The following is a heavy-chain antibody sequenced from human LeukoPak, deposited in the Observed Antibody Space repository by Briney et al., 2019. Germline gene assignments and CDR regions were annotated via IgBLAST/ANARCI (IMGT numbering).Heavy chain of an antibody. V-gene: IGHV3-23*01. Sequence: GGSLRLSCAASGFTFNDFAMTWVRQAPGKGLEWVSSIGDAGTYYADSVKGRFTISRDNSKNMLYLQLNSLRAGDTAMYYCAKNLGPFDVRGQGTKVSVSS. CDR1: GFTFNDFA. CDR2: IGDAGT. CDR3: AKNLGPFDV. D-gene: IGHD3-16*01. J-gene: IGHJ3*01.